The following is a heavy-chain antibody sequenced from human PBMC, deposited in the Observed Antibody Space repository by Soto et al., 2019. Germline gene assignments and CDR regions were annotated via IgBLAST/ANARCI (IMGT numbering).Heavy chain of an antibody. Sequence: SETLSLTCTVSGGSISSGGYYWSWIRQHPGKGLEWIGYIYYSGSTYYNPSLKSRVTISVDTSKNQFSLKLSSVTAADTAVYYCASWGFVVVPPDYYYYYMDVWGKGTTVTVSS. CDR1: GGSISSGGYY. CDR3: ASWGFVVVPPDYYYYYMDV. CDR2: IYYSGST. V-gene: IGHV4-31*03. D-gene: IGHD2-2*01. J-gene: IGHJ6*03.